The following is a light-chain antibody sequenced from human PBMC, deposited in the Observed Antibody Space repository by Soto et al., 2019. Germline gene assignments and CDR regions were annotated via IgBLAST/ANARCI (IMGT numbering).Light chain of an antibody. CDR3: QQYNNWPIT. CDR2: GAS. J-gene: IGKJ5*01. Sequence: ELVITHSPSTLSVSPWERATLSCRASQSVSSNLSWYQQKPGQAPRLLFYGASTRATGIPARFSGSGSGTEFTLSISSLQSEDFAVYYCQQYNNWPITFGQGTRLEIK. CDR1: QSVSSN. V-gene: IGKV3-15*01.